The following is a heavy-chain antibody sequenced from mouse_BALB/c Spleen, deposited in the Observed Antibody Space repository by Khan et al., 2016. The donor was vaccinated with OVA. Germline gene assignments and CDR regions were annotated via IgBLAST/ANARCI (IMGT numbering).Heavy chain of an antibody. Sequence: QVQLQQSGAELVKPGASVKLSCKASGYTFTSYQMYWVKQRPGQGLEWIGEINPNNGGTNFNEKFKSKATLTVDKSSSTAFMQLSSLTSEDSAVYYGIRGGDGGFAYWGQGTLVTVSA. J-gene: IGHJ3*01. CDR3: IRGGDGGFAY. V-gene: IGHV1S81*02. CDR2: INPNNGGT. CDR1: GYTFTSYQ.